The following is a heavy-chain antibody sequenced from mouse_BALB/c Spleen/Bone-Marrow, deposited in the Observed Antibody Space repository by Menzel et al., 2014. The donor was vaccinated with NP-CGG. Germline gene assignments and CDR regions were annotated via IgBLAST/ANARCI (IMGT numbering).Heavy chain of an antibody. V-gene: IGHV2-6-5*01. Sequence: VMLVESGPGLVAPSRSLSITCTVSGFSLTDYGVSWIRQPPGKGLEWLGVIWDGGSTYYNSALKSRLSISKDNSKSQVSLKMNSLQTDDTAMYYCAKHEDRYDWFAYWGQGTLVTVSA. CDR2: IWDGGST. J-gene: IGHJ3*01. D-gene: IGHD2-14*01. CDR1: GFSLTDYG. CDR3: AKHEDRYDWFAY.